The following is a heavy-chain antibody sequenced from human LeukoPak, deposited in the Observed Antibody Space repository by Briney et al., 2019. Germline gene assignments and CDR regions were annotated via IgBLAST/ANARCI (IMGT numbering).Heavy chain of an antibody. D-gene: IGHD3-3*01. V-gene: IGHV3-64*04. CDR1: GFTLRSHA. CDR3: ARQRPINYDFWSGNFDY. J-gene: IGHJ4*02. Sequence: GGSLRLSCAASGFTLRSHAVHWVRQAPGKGLEYVSAISSDGGTTYYADSVKGRFTISRDNSKNTLYLQMNSLRAEDTAVYYCARQRPINYDFWSGNFDYWGQGTLVTVSS. CDR2: ISSDGGTT.